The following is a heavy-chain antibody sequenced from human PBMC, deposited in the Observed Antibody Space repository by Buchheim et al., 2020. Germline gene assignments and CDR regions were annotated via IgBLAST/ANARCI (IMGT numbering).Heavy chain of an antibody. CDR2: INAGNGSP. Sequence: QVHLVQSGAEVKKPGASVKVSCKASGYSFNTHAVHWVRQIAGQRLEWMGWINAGNGSPKYSQKLQDRVTITRHASARTGYMELSSLRSEDTAVYYCVISTTSSADWGQGTL. V-gene: IGHV1-3*01. J-gene: IGHJ4*02. CDR1: GYSFNTHA. CDR3: VISTTSSAD. D-gene: IGHD6-6*01.